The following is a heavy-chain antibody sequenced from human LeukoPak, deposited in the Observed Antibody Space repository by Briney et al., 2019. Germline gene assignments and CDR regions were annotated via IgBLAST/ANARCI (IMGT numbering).Heavy chain of an antibody. CDR3: AKQTTGYSGSGVDF. CDR1: GFSFSSYA. D-gene: IGHD3-10*01. V-gene: IGHV3-23*01. J-gene: IGHJ4*02. Sequence: GGSLRLSCAASGFSFSSYAMSWVRQAPGKGLEWVSGISDSGDRAHYADSVKGRFTISRDNSKNTLYLQMNSLRAEDTAVYFCAKQTTGYSGSGVDFWGQGTLVTASS. CDR2: ISDSGDRA.